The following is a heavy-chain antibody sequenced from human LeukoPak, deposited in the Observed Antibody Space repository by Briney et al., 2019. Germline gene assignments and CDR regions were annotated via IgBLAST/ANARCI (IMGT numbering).Heavy chain of an antibody. CDR1: GFTFSTFA. D-gene: IGHD1-26*01. CDR3: ARRRYSGSYYRGSGFDY. CDR2: INHSGST. V-gene: IGHV4-34*01. J-gene: IGHJ4*02. Sequence: GSLRLSCAASGFTFSTFAMHWVRLSPGKGLEWIGEINHSGSTNYNPSLKSRVTISVDTSKNQFSLKLSSVTAADTAVYYCARRRYSGSYYRGSGFDYWGQGTLVTVSS.